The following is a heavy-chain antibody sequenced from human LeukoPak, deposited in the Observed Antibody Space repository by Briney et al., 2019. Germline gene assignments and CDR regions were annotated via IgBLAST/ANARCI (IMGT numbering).Heavy chain of an antibody. CDR3: ARVPEVGYSGYPPGGSYNWFDP. D-gene: IGHD5-12*01. J-gene: IGHJ5*02. Sequence: SETLSLTCTVSGGSISSSSYYWGWIRQPPGKGLEWIGSIYYSGSTYYNPSLKGRVTISVDTSKNQFSLKLSSVTAADTAVYYCARVPEVGYSGYPPGGSYNWFDPWGQGTLVTVSS. CDR1: GGSISSSSYY. V-gene: IGHV4-39*07. CDR2: IYYSGST.